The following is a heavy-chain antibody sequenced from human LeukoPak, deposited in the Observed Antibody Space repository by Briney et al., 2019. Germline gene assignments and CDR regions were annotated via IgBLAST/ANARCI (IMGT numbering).Heavy chain of an antibody. V-gene: IGHV1-24*01. Sequence: ASVKVSCKVSGYTLTELSMHWVRQAPGKGLEWMGGFDPEDGETIYAQKLQGGVTMTEDTSTDTAYMELSSLRSEDAAVYYCATAKYSSGWYGAFDIWGQGTMVTVSS. J-gene: IGHJ3*02. D-gene: IGHD6-19*01. CDR1: GYTLTELS. CDR3: ATAKYSSGWYGAFDI. CDR2: FDPEDGET.